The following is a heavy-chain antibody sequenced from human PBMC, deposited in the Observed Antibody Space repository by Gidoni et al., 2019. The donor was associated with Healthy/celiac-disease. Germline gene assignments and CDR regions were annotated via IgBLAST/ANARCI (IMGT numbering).Heavy chain of an antibody. CDR1: GFTFSSYG. CDR2: IWYNGSNK. V-gene: IGHV3-33*01. J-gene: IGHJ5*02. CDR3: ARFGGGKRVPAHNWFDP. D-gene: IGHD2-2*01. Sequence: QVQLVESGGGVVQPGRSMRLPWAASGFTFSSYGMHWVRQAPGKGLEWVAVIWYNGSNKYYADSVNGRFTIASDNSKNTLYLQMNSLRAEDTAVYYWARFGGGKRVPAHNWFDPWGQGTLVTVSS.